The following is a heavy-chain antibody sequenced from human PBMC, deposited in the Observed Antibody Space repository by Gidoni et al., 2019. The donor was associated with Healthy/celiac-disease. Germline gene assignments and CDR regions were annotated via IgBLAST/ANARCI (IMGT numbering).Heavy chain of an antibody. CDR1: GFTFSSYS. V-gene: IGHV3-21*01. CDR2: ISSSSSYI. D-gene: IGHD2-15*01. J-gene: IGHJ3*02. CDR3: ARMGCSGGSCYEVLNAFDI. Sequence: EVQLVVSGGGLVKPGGSLRLSCAASGFTFSSYSMNWVRQAPGKGLEWVSSISSSSSYIYYADSVKGRFTISRDNAKNSLYLQMNSLRAEDTAVYYCARMGCSGGSCYEVLNAFDIWGQGTMVTVSS.